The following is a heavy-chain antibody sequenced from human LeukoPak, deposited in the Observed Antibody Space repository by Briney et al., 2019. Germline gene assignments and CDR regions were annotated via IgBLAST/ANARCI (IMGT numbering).Heavy chain of an antibody. CDR2: IYYSGST. CDR1: GGSLTYYY. V-gene: IGHV4-59*08. CDR3: ARHRGYSYGYDAFDI. D-gene: IGHD5-18*01. J-gene: IGHJ3*02. Sequence: SETLSLTCSVSGGSLTYYYWTWIRQPPGRRPEWIGFIYYSGSTNYNPSLESRVTISVDTSKNQFSLKLSSVTAADTAVYYCARHRGYSYGYDAFDIWGQGTMVTVSS.